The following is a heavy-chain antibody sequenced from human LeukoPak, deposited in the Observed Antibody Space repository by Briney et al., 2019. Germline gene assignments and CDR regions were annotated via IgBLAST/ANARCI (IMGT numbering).Heavy chain of an antibody. CDR3: ARQPPQYYGMDV. CDR1: GGSFSNYY. CDR2: IYTSGST. V-gene: IGHV4-4*07. D-gene: IGHD1-14*01. Sequence: SGTPFPTCTVSGGSFSNYYWSWIRQPAREGLEWIGRIYTSGSTNYNPSVKNRVTMSVDTSNNQFSLKLTSVTAADTAVYYCARQPPQYYGMDVWGQGTTVTVSS. J-gene: IGHJ6*02.